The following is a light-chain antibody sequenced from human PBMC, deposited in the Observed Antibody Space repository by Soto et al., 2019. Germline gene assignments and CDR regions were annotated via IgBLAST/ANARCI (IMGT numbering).Light chain of an antibody. Sequence: EIVLMPSPGILSLSPWERATLSCRAIQRVSSGCSAGYQQKPGQAPRLLIYGAACRATGIPDRFSGSGSGTDFTLTISRLEPEDFAVYYCQQYGSSPSITFGQGTRLENK. J-gene: IGKJ5*01. CDR2: GAA. V-gene: IGKV3-20*01. CDR3: QQYGSSPSIT. CDR1: QRVSSGC.